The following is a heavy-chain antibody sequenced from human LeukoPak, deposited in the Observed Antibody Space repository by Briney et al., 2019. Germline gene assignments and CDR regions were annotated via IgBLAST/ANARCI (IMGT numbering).Heavy chain of an antibody. D-gene: IGHD2-15*01. CDR3: ARDGGLGALDY. CDR1: GLTFSDYY. CDR2: ISSSGSTT. Sequence: GGSLRLSCAASGLTFSDYYMSWIRQAPGKGLEWVSYISSSGSTTCYADSVKGRFTISRDNAKNSLYLQMNSLRAEDTAVYYCARDGGLGALDYWGQGTLVTVSS. V-gene: IGHV3-11*04. J-gene: IGHJ4*02.